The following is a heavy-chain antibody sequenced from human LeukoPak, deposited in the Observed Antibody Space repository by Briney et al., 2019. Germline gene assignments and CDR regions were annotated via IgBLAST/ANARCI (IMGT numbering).Heavy chain of an antibody. V-gene: IGHV3-21*01. Sequence: GGSLRLSCAASGFTFGSYSMNWVRQAPGKGLEWVSSISSSSYIYYADSVKGRFTISRDDAKNSLYLQMNSLRAEDTAVYYCARESVAAPSDYWGQGTLVTVSS. CDR1: GFTFGSYS. J-gene: IGHJ4*02. CDR3: ARESVAAPSDY. D-gene: IGHD6-6*01. CDR2: ISSSSYI.